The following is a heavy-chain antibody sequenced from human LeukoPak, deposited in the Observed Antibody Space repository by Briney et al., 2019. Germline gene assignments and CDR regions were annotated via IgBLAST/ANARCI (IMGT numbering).Heavy chain of an antibody. V-gene: IGHV3-48*03. CDR3: AKEGAVAGTFDI. CDR1: GFTFSSYE. Sequence: GGSLRLSCAASGFTFSSYEMNWVRQAPGKGLDWVSYISSSGSTIYYAGSVKGRFTISRDHAKNSLYLQMNSLRAEDTALYYCAKEGAVAGTFDIWGQGTMVTVSS. D-gene: IGHD6-19*01. CDR2: ISSSGSTI. J-gene: IGHJ3*02.